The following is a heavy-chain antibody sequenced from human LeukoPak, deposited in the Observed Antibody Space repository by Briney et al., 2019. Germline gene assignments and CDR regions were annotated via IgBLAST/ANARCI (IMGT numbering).Heavy chain of an antibody. D-gene: IGHD3-22*01. CDR3: AKTTYYYDSSGYYYPLSYFDY. Sequence: GGSLRLSCAASGSTFSSYAMSWVRQAPGKGLEWVSAISGSGGSTYYADSVKGRFTISRDNSKNTLYLQMNSLRAEDTAVYYCAKTTYYYDSSGYYYPLSYFDYWGQGTLVTVSS. V-gene: IGHV3-23*01. J-gene: IGHJ4*02. CDR1: GSTFSSYA. CDR2: ISGSGGST.